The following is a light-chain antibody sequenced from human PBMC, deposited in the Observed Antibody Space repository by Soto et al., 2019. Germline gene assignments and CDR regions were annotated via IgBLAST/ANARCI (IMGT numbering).Light chain of an antibody. Sequence: EIVLTQSPGPLSLSPGEIATLSCRASPSVSTNYLAWYQHKPGQAPGLLIYGASNRATGIPGRFSGSGSGTDFTLTISRLEPEDFAVYYCQQYGSSVWAFGQGTKVEIK. CDR3: QQYGSSVWA. V-gene: IGKV3-20*01. J-gene: IGKJ1*01. CDR1: PSVSTNY. CDR2: GAS.